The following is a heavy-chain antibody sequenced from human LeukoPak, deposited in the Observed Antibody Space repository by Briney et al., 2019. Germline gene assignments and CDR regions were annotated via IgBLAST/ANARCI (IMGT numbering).Heavy chain of an antibody. CDR2: ISGSGGST. CDR1: GFTFSSYA. V-gene: IGHV3-23*01. CDR3: AKDRVVVVAATTGDY. Sequence: GGSLRLSCAASGFTFSSYAMSWVRQAPGKGLEWVSAISGSGGSTYYADSVKGRFTISRDNSKTTLYLQMNSLRAEDTAVYYCAKDRVVVVAATTGDYWGQGTLVTVSS. J-gene: IGHJ4*02. D-gene: IGHD2-15*01.